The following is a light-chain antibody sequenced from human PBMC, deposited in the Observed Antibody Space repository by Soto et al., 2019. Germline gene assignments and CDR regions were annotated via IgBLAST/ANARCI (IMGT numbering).Light chain of an antibody. CDR3: CSYAGSYTYV. J-gene: IGLJ1*01. Sequence: QSVLAEPRSVSGFPRQSVTISCTRTSSDVGGYNYVSWYQQHPGKAPKLMIYDVSKRPSGVPDRFSGSKSGNTASLTISGLQAEDEADYYCCSYAGSYTYVFGSGTKVTVL. V-gene: IGLV2-11*01. CDR1: SSDVGGYNY. CDR2: DVS.